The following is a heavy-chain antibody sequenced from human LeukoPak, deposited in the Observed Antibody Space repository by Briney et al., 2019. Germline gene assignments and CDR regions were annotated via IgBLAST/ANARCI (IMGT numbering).Heavy chain of an antibody. J-gene: IGHJ4*02. CDR2: MNPGGGTT. Sequence: ASVKVSCKASGYTFTGYYLHWVRQAPGQGLEWMGIMNPGGGTTSYAQKFQGRLTMTRDTSTSTVYMELSSLRSEDTAVYYCARDSYEDYLFDSWGQGTLVTVSS. V-gene: IGHV1-46*01. D-gene: IGHD2/OR15-2a*01. CDR3: ARDSYEDYLFDS. CDR1: GYTFTGYY.